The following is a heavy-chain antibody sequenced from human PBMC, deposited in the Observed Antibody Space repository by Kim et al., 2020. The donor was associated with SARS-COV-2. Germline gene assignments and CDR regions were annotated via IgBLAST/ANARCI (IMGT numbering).Heavy chain of an antibody. Sequence: ASVKVSCKASGYTFTNYCIHWVRQAPGQGLEWMGWLKPNSDDTYYAQKLQGRVTMTNDTSTTTAYMELRSLTSDDTAMYYCARDRSVGGWSSDHWGQGT. CDR3: ARDRSVGGWSSDH. D-gene: IGHD6-19*01. V-gene: IGHV1-2*02. J-gene: IGHJ4*02. CDR1: GYTFTNYC. CDR2: LKPNSDDT.